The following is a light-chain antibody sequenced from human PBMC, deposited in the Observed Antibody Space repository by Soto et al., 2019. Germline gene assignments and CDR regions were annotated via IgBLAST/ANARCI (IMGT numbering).Light chain of an antibody. CDR2: DVS. CDR3: CSYAGNFGVV. V-gene: IGLV2-11*01. CDR1: SSDVGGYNY. J-gene: IGLJ2*01. Sequence: QSVLTQPRSVSGSPGQSVTISCTGTSSDVGGYNYVSWYQQHPGKAPKLMIYDVSKWPSGVPDRFSGSKSGNTASLTISGLQAEDEADYYCCSYAGNFGVVFGGGTKVTVL.